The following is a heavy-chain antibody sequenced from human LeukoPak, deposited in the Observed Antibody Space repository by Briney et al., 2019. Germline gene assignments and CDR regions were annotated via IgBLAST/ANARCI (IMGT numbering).Heavy chain of an antibody. Sequence: GASVKVSCKASGYTFTGYYMHWVRQAPGQGLEWMGWINPNSGGTNYARKFQGRVTMTRDTSISTAYMELSRLRSDDTAVYYCARDQGGWNFVRVYHYYYMDVWGKGTTVTISS. J-gene: IGHJ6*03. CDR3: ARDQGGWNFVRVYHYYYMDV. CDR2: INPNSGGT. V-gene: IGHV1-2*02. CDR1: GYTFTGYY. D-gene: IGHD3-10*02.